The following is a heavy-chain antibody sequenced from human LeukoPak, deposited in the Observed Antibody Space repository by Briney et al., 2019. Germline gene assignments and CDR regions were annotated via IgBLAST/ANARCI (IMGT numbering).Heavy chain of an antibody. D-gene: IGHD3-10*01. CDR3: ATLTMVRGVIEGNAIDI. V-gene: IGHV4-34*01. J-gene: IGHJ3*02. Sequence: SETLSFTCAVYGGSFSGYYWSWIRQPPGKGLEWIGEINHSGSTNYNPSLKSRVTISVDTSKNQFSLKLSSVTAADTAVYYCATLTMVRGVIEGNAIDIWGQGTMVTVSS. CDR2: INHSGST. CDR1: GGSFSGYY.